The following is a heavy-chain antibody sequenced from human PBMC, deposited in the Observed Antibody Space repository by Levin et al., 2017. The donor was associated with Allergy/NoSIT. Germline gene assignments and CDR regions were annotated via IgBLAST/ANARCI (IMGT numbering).Heavy chain of an antibody. D-gene: IGHD4-17*01. Sequence: PGGSLRLSCAASGFTFSSYAMSWVRQAPGKGLEWVSVISGSGDNTYYADSVKGRFTISRDNSKNTLYLQMNSLRAEATAIYYCSKDLYGDYYMDDWGKGTTVTVSS. V-gene: IGHV3-23*01. J-gene: IGHJ6*03. CDR2: ISGSGDNT. CDR3: SKDLYGDYYMDD. CDR1: GFTFSSYA.